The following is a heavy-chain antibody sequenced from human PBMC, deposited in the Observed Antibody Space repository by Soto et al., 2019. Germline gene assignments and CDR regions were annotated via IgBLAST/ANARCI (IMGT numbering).Heavy chain of an antibody. V-gene: IGHV3-21*01. CDR1: GFTFSSYS. CDR2: ISSSSSNT. D-gene: IGHD6-13*01. J-gene: IGHJ4*02. CDR3: ARWGIAAGDY. Sequence: GGSLRLSCAASGFTFSSYSMNWVRQAPGKGLEWVSSISSSSSNTYYADSVKGRFTISRDNAKNSLFLQMNSLRAEDTAVYYCARWGIAAGDYWGQGTLVTVSS.